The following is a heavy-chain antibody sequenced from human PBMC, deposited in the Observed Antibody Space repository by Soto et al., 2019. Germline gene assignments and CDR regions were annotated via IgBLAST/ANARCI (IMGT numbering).Heavy chain of an antibody. V-gene: IGHV3-30-3*01. CDR2: ISYDGSNK. Sequence: QVQLVESGGGVVQPGRSLRLSCAASGFTFSSYAMHWVRQAPGKGLEWVAVISYDGSNKYYADSVKGRFTISRDNSKNTLYLQTNSLRAEDTAVYYCARDSRYFDWGQGTLVTVSS. CDR3: ARDSRYFD. J-gene: IGHJ4*02. D-gene: IGHD3-9*01. CDR1: GFTFSSYA.